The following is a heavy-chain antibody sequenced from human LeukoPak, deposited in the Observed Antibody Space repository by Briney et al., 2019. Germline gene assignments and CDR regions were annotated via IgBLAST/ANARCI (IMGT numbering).Heavy chain of an antibody. CDR1: GFTFSSYA. V-gene: IGHV3-30-3*01. Sequence: GRSLRLSCAASGFTFSSYAMHWVRQAPGKVLEWVAVISYDGSNKYYADSVKGRFTISRDNSKNTLYLQMNSLRAEDTAVYYCARGDQWLFQYYFDYWGQGTLVTVSS. J-gene: IGHJ4*02. CDR3: ARGDQWLFQYYFDY. D-gene: IGHD3-22*01. CDR2: ISYDGSNK.